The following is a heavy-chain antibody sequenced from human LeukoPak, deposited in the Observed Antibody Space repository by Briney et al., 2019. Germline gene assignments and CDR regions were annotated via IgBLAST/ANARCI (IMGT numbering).Heavy chain of an antibody. CDR2: TYYRSKWYN. D-gene: IGHD6-6*01. CDR3: ARESAYSSSRDRAFDI. V-gene: IGHV6-1*01. CDR1: GDSVSSNSAA. Sequence: SQTLSLTCAISGDSVSSNSAAWNWIRQSPSRGLEWLGRTYYRSKWYNDYAVSVKSRITINPDTSKNQFSLQLNSVTPEDTAVYYCARESAYSSSRDRAFDIWGQGTMVTVSS. J-gene: IGHJ3*02.